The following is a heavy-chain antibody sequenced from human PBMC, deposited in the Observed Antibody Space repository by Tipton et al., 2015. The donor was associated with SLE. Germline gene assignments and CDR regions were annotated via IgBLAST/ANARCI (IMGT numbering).Heavy chain of an antibody. V-gene: IGHV4-34*01. CDR3: TRAEFSSNWYMYWHFDL. Sequence: LTCAVYRGSFSGYYWSWIRRPPGKGLEWIGETTHSGKTNYNPSLKSRVTISADTSKNQFSLKLSSVTAADTAVYFCTRAEFSSNWYMYWHFDLWGRGTLVTVSS. J-gene: IGHJ2*01. CDR2: TTHSGKT. CDR1: RGSFSGYY. D-gene: IGHD6-13*01.